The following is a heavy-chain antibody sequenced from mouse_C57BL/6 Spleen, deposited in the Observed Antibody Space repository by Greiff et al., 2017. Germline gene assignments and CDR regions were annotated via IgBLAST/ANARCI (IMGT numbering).Heavy chain of an antibody. CDR2: IYPGSGNT. CDR3: AREAQATSY. Sequence: QVQLKESGAELVRPGASVKLSCKASGYTFTDYSINWVKQRPGQGLEWIARIYPGSGNTYYNEKFKGKATLTAEKSSSTAYMQLSSLTSEDSAVYFCAREAQATSYWGQGTTLTVSS. J-gene: IGHJ2*01. CDR1: GYTFTDYS. V-gene: IGHV1-76*01. D-gene: IGHD3-2*02.